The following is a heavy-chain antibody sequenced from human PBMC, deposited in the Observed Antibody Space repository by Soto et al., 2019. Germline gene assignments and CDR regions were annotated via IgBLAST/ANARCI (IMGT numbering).Heavy chain of an antibody. CDR2: INAGNGNT. D-gene: IGHD6-19*01. CDR1: GYTFTSYA. CDR3: ARGVAGTGFDY. J-gene: IGHJ4*02. V-gene: IGHV1-3*01. Sequence: ASVKVSCKASGYTFTSYAMHWVRQAPGQRLEWMGWINAGNGNTKYSRKFQGRVTITRDTSASTAYMELSSLRSEDTAVYYCARGVAGTGFDYWGQGTLVTVSS.